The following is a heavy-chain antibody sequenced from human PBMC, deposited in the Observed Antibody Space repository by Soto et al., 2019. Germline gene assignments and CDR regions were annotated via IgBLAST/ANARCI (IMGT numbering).Heavy chain of an antibody. V-gene: IGHV1-18*01. J-gene: IGHJ3*02. CDR3: ARKMVAFMVRGVIIKNDAFDI. Sequence: ASVKVSCKASGYTFTSYGISWVRQAPGQGLEWMGWISAYNGNTNYAQKLQGRVTMTTDTSTSTAYMELRSLRSDDTAVYYCARKMVAFMVRGVIIKNDAFDIWGQGTMVTVSS. CDR1: GYTFTSYG. CDR2: ISAYNGNT. D-gene: IGHD3-10*01.